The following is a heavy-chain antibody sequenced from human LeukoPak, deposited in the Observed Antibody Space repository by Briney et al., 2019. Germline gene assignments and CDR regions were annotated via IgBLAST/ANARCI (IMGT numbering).Heavy chain of an antibody. CDR2: IYYSGST. CDR3: ARDLNRGYYYDSSGYGGHWFDP. D-gene: IGHD3-22*01. V-gene: IGHV4-39*07. J-gene: IGHJ5*02. CDR1: GGSISSSSYY. Sequence: PSETLSLTCTVSGGSISSSSYYWGWIRQPPGKGLEWIGSIYYSGSTYYNPSLKSRVTISVDTSKNQFSLKLSSVTAADTAVYYCARDLNRGYYYDSSGYGGHWFDPWGQGTLVTVSS.